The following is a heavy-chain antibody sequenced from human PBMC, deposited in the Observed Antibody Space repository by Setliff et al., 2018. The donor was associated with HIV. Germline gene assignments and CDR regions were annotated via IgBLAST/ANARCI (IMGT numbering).Heavy chain of an antibody. CDR2: ISYDGTNE. CDR3: TRPYYYASGSYDY. D-gene: IGHD3-10*01. V-gene: IGHV3-30*03. CDR1: GFTLSDYA. J-gene: IGHJ4*02. Sequence: LRLSCAASGFTLSDYATHWVRQAPGKGLEWVAVISYDGTNEYYADSVKGRFTISRDNYKNTVFLQMNSLRVDDSALYYCTRPYYYASGSYDYWGQGTLVTVSS.